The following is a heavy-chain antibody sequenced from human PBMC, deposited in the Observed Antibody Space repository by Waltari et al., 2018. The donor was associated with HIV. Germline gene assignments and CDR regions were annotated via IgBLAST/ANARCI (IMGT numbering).Heavy chain of an antibody. Sequence: QVQLQESGPGLVKPSQTLSLTCTVSGGSISRGGYYWNWIRPPPGKGLEWIGYIYYSGSTYYNPSLKSRVTISVDTSKNQFSLKLSSVTAADTAVYYCASKRDHCSSTSCYHYYFDYWGQGTLVTVSS. CDR3: ASKRDHCSSTSCYHYYFDY. CDR2: IYYSGST. CDR1: GGSISRGGYY. J-gene: IGHJ4*02. V-gene: IGHV4-31*03. D-gene: IGHD2-2*01.